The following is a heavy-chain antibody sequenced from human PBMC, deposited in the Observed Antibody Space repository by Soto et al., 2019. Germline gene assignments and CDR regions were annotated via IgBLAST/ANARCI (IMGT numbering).Heavy chain of an antibody. D-gene: IGHD1-1*01. CDR3: ARVERGTATTVVDAFDI. CDR2: VSHSGGT. Sequence: QVQLQQWGAGLLKPSETLSLTCAVYGGFVSSGSYYWSWIRQPPGKGLEWIGEVSHSGGTHFNPSLTGLRTIWVDTSKNQFSLKMSSVTAADTALYYCARVERGTATTVVDAFDIWGPGTMVTVSS. V-gene: IGHV4-34*01. CDR1: GGFVSSGSYY. J-gene: IGHJ3*02.